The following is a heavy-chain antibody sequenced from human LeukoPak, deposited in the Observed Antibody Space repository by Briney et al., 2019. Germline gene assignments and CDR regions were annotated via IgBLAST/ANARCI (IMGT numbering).Heavy chain of an antibody. Sequence: GGSLILSCQASGFTFSTYWMHWVRQAPGKGLVWVSRINSDGSGRGYADSVKGRFTISRDNAKNTLYLQMNSLRAEDTAVYYCARDPKSGRYPDYLGQGTPVTVSS. CDR1: GFTFSTYW. CDR3: ARDPKSGRYPDY. J-gene: IGHJ4*02. CDR2: INSDGSGR. D-gene: IGHD1-26*01. V-gene: IGHV3-74*01.